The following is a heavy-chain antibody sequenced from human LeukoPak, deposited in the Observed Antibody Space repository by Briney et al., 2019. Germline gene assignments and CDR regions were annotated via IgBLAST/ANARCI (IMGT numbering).Heavy chain of an antibody. CDR3: ARDRRCSGGNCYSSWFDP. CDR1: GVSVSSGSYY. Sequence: SETLSLTCTVSGVSVSSGSYYWSWIRQPPGKGLEWIGYIYYSGSTNYNPSLKSRVTISVDTSKNQFSLKLSSVTAADTAVYYCARDRRCSGGNCYSSWFDPWGQGTLVTVSS. V-gene: IGHV4-61*01. D-gene: IGHD2-15*01. CDR2: IYYSGST. J-gene: IGHJ5*02.